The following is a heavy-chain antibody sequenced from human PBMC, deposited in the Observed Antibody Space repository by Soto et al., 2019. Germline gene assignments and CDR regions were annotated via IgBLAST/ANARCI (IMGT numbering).Heavy chain of an antibody. CDR2: IYYSGST. D-gene: IGHD6-13*01. V-gene: IGHV4-39*01. J-gene: IGHJ5*02. Sequence: SATLCLTCTVSCGSTISSSYYWGWIRQPPGEGLEWIGSIYYSGSTYYNPSLQSRVTISVDTSKNQFSLRLSSVTAADTAVYYCAGGIAATPKTWSPFDPWGQGTLVTVSS. CDR3: AGGIAATPKTWSPFDP. CDR1: CGSTISSSYY.